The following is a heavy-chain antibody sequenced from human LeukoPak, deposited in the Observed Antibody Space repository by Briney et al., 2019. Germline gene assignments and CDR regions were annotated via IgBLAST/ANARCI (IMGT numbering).Heavy chain of an antibody. CDR1: GFTFSSYE. D-gene: IGHD3-22*01. Sequence: GGSLRLSCAASGFTFSSYEMNWVRQAPGKGLEWVSAISGSGGSTYYADSVKGRFTISRDNSKNTLYLQMNSLRAGDTAVYYCARSIVVVTSYYFDYWGQGTLVTVSS. J-gene: IGHJ4*02. CDR2: ISGSGGST. CDR3: ARSIVVVTSYYFDY. V-gene: IGHV3-23*01.